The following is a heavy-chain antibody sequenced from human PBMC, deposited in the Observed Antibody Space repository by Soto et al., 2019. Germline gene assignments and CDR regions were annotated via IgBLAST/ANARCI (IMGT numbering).Heavy chain of an antibody. D-gene: IGHD3-3*01. V-gene: IGHV3-23*01. Sequence: EVQLLESGGGLVQPGGSLRLSCATSGFAFSNYAMGWVRQAPGKGLEWVSTIVGSGVNTYYADSVMGRFTISRDNSRNTLDLQMNTLRVEDTAVYYCAKERLGSGFDYWGQGTLVTVSS. J-gene: IGHJ4*02. CDR3: AKERLGSGFDY. CDR2: IVGSGVNT. CDR1: GFAFSNYA.